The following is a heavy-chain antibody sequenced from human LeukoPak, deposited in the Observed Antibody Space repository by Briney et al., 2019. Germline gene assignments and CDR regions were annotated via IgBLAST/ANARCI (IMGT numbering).Heavy chain of an antibody. CDR2: IYTSGNT. CDR1: GGSISSGSYY. V-gene: IGHV4-61*02. D-gene: IGHD3-22*01. CDR3: AREHDYYDSSGFDY. Sequence: SQTLSLTCTVSGGSISSGSYYWSWIRQPAGKGLEWIGRIYTSGNTNYNPSLKSRVTISVDTSKNQFSLKLSSVTAADTAVYYCAREHDYYDSSGFDYWGQGTLVTVSS. J-gene: IGHJ4*02.